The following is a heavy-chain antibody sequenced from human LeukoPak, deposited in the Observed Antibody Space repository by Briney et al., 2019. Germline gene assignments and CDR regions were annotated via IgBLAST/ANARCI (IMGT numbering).Heavy chain of an antibody. CDR2: ISSSRSYI. D-gene: IGHD2-21*02. J-gene: IGHJ3*02. Sequence: GGSLRLSCAASGFTFSSYSMNWVRQAPGKGREWVSSISSSRSYIYYADSVKGRFTISRDNAKNSLYLQMNSLRAEDTAVYYCARDPRHIVVVTARDAFDIWGQGTMVTVSS. CDR1: GFTFSSYS. V-gene: IGHV3-21*01. CDR3: ARDPRHIVVVTARDAFDI.